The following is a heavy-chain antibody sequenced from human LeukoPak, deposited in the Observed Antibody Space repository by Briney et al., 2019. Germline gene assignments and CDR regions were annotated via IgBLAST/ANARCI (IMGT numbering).Heavy chain of an antibody. CDR3: AGEATWGQWYFDH. CDR2: IAADGGVK. D-gene: IGHD6-19*01. J-gene: IGHJ4*02. CDR1: GITFSSHG. Sequence: GGSLRLSCEASGITFSSHGMDWVRQAPGKGLEWVAVIAADGGVKHYADSVKGRFTLSRDNSKNTLYLQMNSLSVEDTAIYYCAGEATWGQWYFDHWGQGTPVTVSP. V-gene: IGHV3-30*03.